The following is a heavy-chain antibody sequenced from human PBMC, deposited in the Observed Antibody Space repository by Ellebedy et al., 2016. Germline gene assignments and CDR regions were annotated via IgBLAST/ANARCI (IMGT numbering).Heavy chain of an antibody. V-gene: IGHV1-69*06. CDR1: GYTFASYG. J-gene: IGHJ6*02. CDR2: IIPIFGTA. Sequence: SVKVSXXASGYTFASYGITWVRQAPGQGLEWMGGIIPIFGTANYAQKFQGRVTITADKSTSTAYMELSSLRSEDTAVYYCARAPYDILTGYPYYYYYGMDVWGQGTTVTVSS. CDR3: ARAPYDILTGYPYYYYYGMDV. D-gene: IGHD3-9*01.